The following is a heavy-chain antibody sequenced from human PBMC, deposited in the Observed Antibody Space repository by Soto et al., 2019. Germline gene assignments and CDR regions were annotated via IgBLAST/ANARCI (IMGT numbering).Heavy chain of an antibody. Sequence: EVQLLESGGGLVQPGGSLRLSCAASGFTFSSYAMSWVRQAPGKGLEWVSAISGSGGSTYYADSVKGRFTISRDNSKYTLYLKMNSLRAEYTAVYYCAKVLGYCISTSCYDYYSYGMDVWGQGTTVTVSS. J-gene: IGHJ6*02. CDR2: ISGSGGST. CDR3: AKVLGYCISTSCYDYYSYGMDV. CDR1: GFTFSSYA. V-gene: IGHV3-23*01. D-gene: IGHD2-2*01.